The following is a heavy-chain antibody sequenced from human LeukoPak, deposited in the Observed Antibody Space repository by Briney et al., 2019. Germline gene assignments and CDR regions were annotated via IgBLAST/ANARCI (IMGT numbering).Heavy chain of an antibody. J-gene: IGHJ4*02. CDR3: AKVFATATSQYYFDY. Sequence: GTSLRLSCAASGFTFSSYGMHWVRQAPGKGLEWVAVISYDERNKYYADSVKGRFTISRDNSKNTLYLQMNSLRAEDTAVYYCAKVFATATSQYYFDYWGQGTLVTVSS. CDR1: GFTFSSYG. V-gene: IGHV3-30*18. CDR2: ISYDERNK.